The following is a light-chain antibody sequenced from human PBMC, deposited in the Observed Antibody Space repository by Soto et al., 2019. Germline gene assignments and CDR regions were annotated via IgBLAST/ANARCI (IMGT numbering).Light chain of an antibody. CDR3: MQGTHWPPGWT. CDR2: EVS. V-gene: IGKV2-30*01. CDR1: QSLLYSDGTTY. J-gene: IGKJ1*01. Sequence: DVVMTQSPLSLSVTLGQPASISCRSSQSLLYSDGTTYLHWVHQRPGQSPRRLIYEVSNRDSGVTDRFSGSGSGTDFTLQISRVEAEDVGIYYCMQGTHWPPGWTFGQGTKVEI.